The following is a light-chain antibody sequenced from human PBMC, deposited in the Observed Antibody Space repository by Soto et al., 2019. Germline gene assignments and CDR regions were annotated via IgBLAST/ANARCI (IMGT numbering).Light chain of an antibody. Sequence: EIVLTQSPGTLSLSPGERATLSCRASQSVSTSYLAWYQQKPGQAPRLLIYGASSRATGIPDRFSGSGSGTGFPLPISRLEPEDFAVYYCQQYGSSPLYTFGQGTKLEIK. CDR1: QSVSTSY. J-gene: IGKJ2*01. V-gene: IGKV3-20*01. CDR2: GAS. CDR3: QQYGSSPLYT.